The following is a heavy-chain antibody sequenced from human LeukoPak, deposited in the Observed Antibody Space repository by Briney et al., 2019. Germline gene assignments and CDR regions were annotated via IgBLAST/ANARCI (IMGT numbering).Heavy chain of an antibody. D-gene: IGHD6-13*01. V-gene: IGHV4-4*07. CDR1: GGSISSYY. Sequence: SETLSLTCTVSGGSISSYYWSWIRQPAGKGLEWIGRIYTSGSTNYNPSLKSRVTMSVDTSKNQFSLKLSSVTAADTAVYYCARDRPDYSSRGWFDPWGQGTLVTVSS. J-gene: IGHJ5*02. CDR2: IYTSGST. CDR3: ARDRPDYSSRGWFDP.